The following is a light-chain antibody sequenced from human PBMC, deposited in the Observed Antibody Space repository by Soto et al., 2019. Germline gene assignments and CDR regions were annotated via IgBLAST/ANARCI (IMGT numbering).Light chain of an antibody. CDR1: SSDVGRYNY. CDR2: DVS. J-gene: IGLJ1*01. Sequence: QPVLTQPASVSGSPGQSITISCTGTSSDVGRYNYVSWYQHHPGKAPRLMIYDVSNRPSGVSNRFSGSKSGNTASLTISGLQAEDEADYYCSSYTTSTTYVFGTGTKLTVL. CDR3: SSYTTSTTYV. V-gene: IGLV2-14*01.